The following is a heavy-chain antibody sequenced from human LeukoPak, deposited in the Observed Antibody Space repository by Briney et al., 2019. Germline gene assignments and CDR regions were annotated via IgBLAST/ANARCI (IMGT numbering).Heavy chain of an antibody. CDR3: AAHPPAAGKEIDD. V-gene: IGHV4-34*01. J-gene: IGHJ4*02. Sequence: SETLSLTCAVYGGSFSGYYWSWIRQPPGKGLEWIGEINHSGSTNYNASLKSRVTISVDTSKNQFSLKLSSVTAADTAVYYCAAHPPAAGKEIDDWGQGTLVTVSS. CDR1: GGSFSGYY. D-gene: IGHD6-13*01. CDR2: INHSGST.